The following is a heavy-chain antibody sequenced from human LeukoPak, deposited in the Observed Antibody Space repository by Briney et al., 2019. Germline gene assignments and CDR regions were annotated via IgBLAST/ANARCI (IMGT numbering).Heavy chain of an antibody. D-gene: IGHD3-16*01. CDR2: ISGSGGST. CDR3: AKMYYDYVWGSYLYY. Sequence: GGSLRLSCAASGFTFDDYAMHWVRQAPGKGLEWVSGISGSGGSTYYADSVKGRFTISRDNSKNTLYLQMNSLRAEDTAVYYCAKMYYDYVWGSYLYYWGQGTLVTVSS. V-gene: IGHV3-23*01. CDR1: GFTFDDYA. J-gene: IGHJ4*02.